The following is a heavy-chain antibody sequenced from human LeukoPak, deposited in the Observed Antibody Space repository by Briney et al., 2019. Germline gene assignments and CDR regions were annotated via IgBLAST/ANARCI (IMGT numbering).Heavy chain of an antibody. Sequence: PSETLSLTCTVSGGSISSYYWSWIRQPPGKGLEWIGYIYYSGSTNYNPSLKSRVTISVDTSKNQFSLKLSSVTAADTAVYYCARCTKSSGYYRDDAFDIWGQGTMVTVSS. CDR2: IYYSGST. J-gene: IGHJ3*02. CDR1: GGSISSYY. CDR3: ARCTKSSGYYRDDAFDI. D-gene: IGHD3-22*01. V-gene: IGHV4-59*08.